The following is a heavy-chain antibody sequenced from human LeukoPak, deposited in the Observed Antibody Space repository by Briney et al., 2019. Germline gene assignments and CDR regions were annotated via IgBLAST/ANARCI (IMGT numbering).Heavy chain of an antibody. CDR1: GFTFSGYW. CDR3: ARNYGSGLPYYFDY. Sequence: KAGGSLRLSCAASGFTFSGYWMSWVRQAPGKGLEWVANIKQDGSEKYYVDSVKGRFTISRDNSKNTLYLQMNSLRAEDTAVYYCARNYGSGLPYYFDYWGQGTLVTVSS. J-gene: IGHJ4*02. D-gene: IGHD3-10*01. CDR2: IKQDGSEK. V-gene: IGHV3-7*01.